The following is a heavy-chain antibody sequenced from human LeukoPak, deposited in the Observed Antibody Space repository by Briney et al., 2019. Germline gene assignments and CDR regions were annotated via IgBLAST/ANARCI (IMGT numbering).Heavy chain of an antibody. CDR3: ARFSNDHGVKFDY. Sequence: PSEALSLTCTVSGGSISSGGYYWSWVRQHPEKGLEWIGYIYYSGTAYYNPSLKSRVTMSVDTSKNQFSLKLDSVTAADTAVYYCARFSNDHGVKFDYWGQGTLVTVSS. V-gene: IGHV4-31*03. CDR2: IYYSGTA. D-gene: IGHD4-17*01. J-gene: IGHJ4*02. CDR1: GGSISSGGYY.